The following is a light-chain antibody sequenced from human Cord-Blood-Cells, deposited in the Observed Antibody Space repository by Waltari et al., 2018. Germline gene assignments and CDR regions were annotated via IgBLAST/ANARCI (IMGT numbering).Light chain of an antibody. J-gene: IGKJ2*01. CDR1: QSISSY. Sequence: DIQMTQSPSPLSASVRDRATITSRASQSISSYLNWYQQKPGTAPKLLIYAASSLQSGVPSRFSGSGSGTDFTLTISSLQPEDFATYYCQQSYSTPPEYTFGQGTKLEIK. CDR3: QQSYSTPPEYT. CDR2: AAS. V-gene: IGKV1-39*01.